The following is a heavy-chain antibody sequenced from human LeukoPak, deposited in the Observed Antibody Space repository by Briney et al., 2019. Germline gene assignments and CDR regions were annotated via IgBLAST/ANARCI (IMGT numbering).Heavy chain of an antibody. V-gene: IGHV3-21*01. CDR1: GFTFNTYS. D-gene: IGHD3-10*01. Sequence: GGSLRLSCAASGFTFNTYSMNWVRQAPGKGLEWVSFISSGSSYIYYADSVKGRFTISRDNAKNSLYLQMNSLRAEDTAVYYCAALWYGEGVYWGQGTLVTVSS. CDR3: AALWYGEGVY. CDR2: ISSGSSYI. J-gene: IGHJ4*02.